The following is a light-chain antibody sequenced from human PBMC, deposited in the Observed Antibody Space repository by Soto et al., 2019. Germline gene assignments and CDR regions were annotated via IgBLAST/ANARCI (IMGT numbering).Light chain of an antibody. CDR2: HTS. J-gene: IGKJ4*01. V-gene: IGKV3-15*01. CDR1: QRIGSD. Sequence: ETVMTKSPGTLSVSPGERATLSCRASQRIGSDLAWYQQKPGQAPRLLIYHTSTRATGVPARFIGSASGTEFTLTITSLQSEDSAVYYCQHYNNWPPVTFGGGTMVDIK. CDR3: QHYNNWPPVT.